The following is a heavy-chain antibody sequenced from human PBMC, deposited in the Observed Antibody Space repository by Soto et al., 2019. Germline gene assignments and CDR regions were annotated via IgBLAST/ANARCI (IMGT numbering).Heavy chain of an antibody. V-gene: IGHV3-21*01. D-gene: IGHD6-13*01. CDR2: ISSSSSYI. Sequence: LRLSCAASGFTFSSYSMNWVRQAPGKGLEWVSSISSSSSYIYYADSVKSRFTISRDNAKNSLYLQMNSLRAEDTAVYYCARPLQQLVPSTMRYGMDVWGQGTTVTVSS. CDR3: ARPLQQLVPSTMRYGMDV. CDR1: GFTFSSYS. J-gene: IGHJ6*02.